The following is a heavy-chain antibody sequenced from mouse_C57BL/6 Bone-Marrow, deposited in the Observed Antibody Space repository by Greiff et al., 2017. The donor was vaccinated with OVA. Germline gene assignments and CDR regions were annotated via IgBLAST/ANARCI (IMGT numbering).Heavy chain of an antibody. CDR3: APNEAAQATEGWFAY. J-gene: IGHJ3*01. Sequence: VQLQQSGPELVKPGASVKISCKASGYTFTDYYMTWVKQSPGQSLEWIGDIYPNSGGTSYNQKFKGKATLTVDKSSSTAYMELRSLTSEDSAVYYCAPNEAAQATEGWFAYWGQGTLVTVSA. CDR2: IYPNSGGT. D-gene: IGHD3-2*02. CDR1: GYTFTDYY. V-gene: IGHV1-26*01.